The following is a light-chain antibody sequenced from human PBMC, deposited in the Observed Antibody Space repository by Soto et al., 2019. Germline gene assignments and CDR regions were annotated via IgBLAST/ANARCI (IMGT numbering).Light chain of an antibody. Sequence: DIQMTQSPSTLSASVGDRVTITCRASQSISSWLAWYQQKPGKAPKLLIYKASSLESGVPSRFSVSGSGTEFTLTISSLQPDDFATYYCQQYNSYPFTFGPGTKVDIK. J-gene: IGKJ3*01. V-gene: IGKV1-5*03. CDR1: QSISSW. CDR3: QQYNSYPFT. CDR2: KAS.